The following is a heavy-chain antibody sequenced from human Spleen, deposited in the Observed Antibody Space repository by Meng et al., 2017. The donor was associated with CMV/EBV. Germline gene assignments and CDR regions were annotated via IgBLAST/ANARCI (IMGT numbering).Heavy chain of an antibody. CDR1: RSYY. J-gene: IGHJ5*02. Sequence: RSYYGGGIRQPPGKGLEWIGSIYYGSTYHNPSLKSRVTISVDTSKNQFSLKLSSVTAADTAVYYCARSAYYYDTSGPAGNWFDPWGQGTLVTVSS. CDR2: IYYGST. CDR3: ARSAYYYDTSGPAGNWFDP. D-gene: IGHD3-22*01. V-gene: IGHV4-39*07.